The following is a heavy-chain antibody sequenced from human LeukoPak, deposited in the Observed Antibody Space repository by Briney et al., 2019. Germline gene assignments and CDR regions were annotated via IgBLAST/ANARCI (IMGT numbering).Heavy chain of an antibody. CDR3: ATRMGYNSGWADY. V-gene: IGHV1-24*01. CDR1: GYTLTELS. CDR2: FDPEDGET. Sequence: ASMKVSCKVSGYTLTELSMHWVRQAPGKGGEWMGGFDPEDGETIYAQKFQGRVTITEDTSTDTAYMELSSLRSEDTAVYYCATRMGYNSGWADYWGQRTLVTVSS. D-gene: IGHD6-19*01. J-gene: IGHJ4*02.